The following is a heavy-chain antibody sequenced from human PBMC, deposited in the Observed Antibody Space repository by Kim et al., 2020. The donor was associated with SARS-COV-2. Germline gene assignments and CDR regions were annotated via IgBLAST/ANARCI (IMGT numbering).Heavy chain of an antibody. D-gene: IGHD1-26*01. V-gene: IGHV4-39*01. J-gene: IGHJ4*02. CDR3: ARHVVGRYPADY. CDR2: IYYRGST. CDR1: DGSISSSSFY. Sequence: SETLSLTCTVSDGSISSSSFYWDWIRQPPGKGLEWIGSIYYRGSTYYKSSLKSRVTISVDTSKNQLSLKLDSVTAADTAVYHCARHVVGRYPADYWGQGTLVTVSS.